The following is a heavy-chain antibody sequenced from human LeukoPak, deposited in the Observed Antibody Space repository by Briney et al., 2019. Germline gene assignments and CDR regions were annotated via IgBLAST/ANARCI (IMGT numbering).Heavy chain of an antibody. CDR1: DVSISNYY. CDR2: IYYSGST. Sequence: PSETLSLTCTVSDVSISNYYWNWIRQPPGKGLEWIGYIYYSGSTNYNPSLKSRVTISLDKSKNQFSLNLSFVTAADTAVFYCARSRAAAGTRDFDYWGQGTLVTVSS. CDR3: ARSRAAAGTRDFDY. V-gene: IGHV4-59*12. J-gene: IGHJ4*02. D-gene: IGHD6-13*01.